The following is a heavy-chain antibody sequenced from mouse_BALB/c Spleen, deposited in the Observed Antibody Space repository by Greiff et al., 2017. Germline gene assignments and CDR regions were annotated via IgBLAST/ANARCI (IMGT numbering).Heavy chain of an antibody. J-gene: IGHJ3*01. CDR1: GYSITSDYA. CDR3: ARDYYGSSYPAWFAY. CDR2: ISYSGST. Sequence: EVQLKESGPGLVKPSQSLSLTCTVTGYSITSDYAWNWIRQFPGNKLEWMGYISYSGSTSYNPSLKSRISITRDTSKNQFFLQLNSVTTEDTATYYCARDYYGSSYPAWFAYWGQGTLVTVSA. D-gene: IGHD1-1*01. V-gene: IGHV3-2*02.